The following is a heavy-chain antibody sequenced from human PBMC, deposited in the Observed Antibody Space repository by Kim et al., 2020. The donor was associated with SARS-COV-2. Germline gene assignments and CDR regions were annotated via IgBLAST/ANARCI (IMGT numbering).Heavy chain of an antibody. V-gene: IGHV4-31*03. D-gene: IGHD3-16*02. CDR1: GGYISSGGYY. CDR3: ARGLWSYRYPDYYGMDV. CDR2: IYYSGST. Sequence: SETLSLTCTVSGGYISSGGYYWSWIRQHPGKGLEWIGYIYYSGSTYYNPSLKSRVTISVDTSKNQFSLKLSSVTAADTAVYYCARGLWSYRYPDYYGMDVWGQGTTVTVSS. J-gene: IGHJ6*02.